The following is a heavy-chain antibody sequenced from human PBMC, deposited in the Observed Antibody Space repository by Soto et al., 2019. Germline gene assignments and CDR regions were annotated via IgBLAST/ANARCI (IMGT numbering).Heavy chain of an antibody. CDR1: GFTFSSYG. CDR3: ARDSVYSSSSVDY. D-gene: IGHD6-6*01. J-gene: IGHJ4*02. V-gene: IGHV3-33*01. CDR2: IWYDGSNK. Sequence: VQLVESGGGVVQPGRSLRLSCAASGFTFSSYGMHWVRQAPGKGLEWVAVIWYDGSNKYYADSVKGRFTISRDNSKNTLYLQMNSLRAEDTAVYYCARDSVYSSSSVDYWGQGTLVTVSS.